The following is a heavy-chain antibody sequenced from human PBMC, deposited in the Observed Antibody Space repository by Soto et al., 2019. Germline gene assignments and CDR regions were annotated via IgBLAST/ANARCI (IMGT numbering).Heavy chain of an antibody. V-gene: IGHV4-4*07. D-gene: IGHD1-1*01. Sequence: KPSETLSLTCTVSGASISGFYWGWIRKSAGKGLEWIGRIYATGTTDYNPSPKSRVMMSVDTSKKQFSLKLRSVTAADTAVYYCVRDGTKTLRDWFDPWGQGISVTVSS. CDR3: VRDGTKTLRDWFDP. J-gene: IGHJ5*02. CDR2: IYATGTT. CDR1: GASISGFY.